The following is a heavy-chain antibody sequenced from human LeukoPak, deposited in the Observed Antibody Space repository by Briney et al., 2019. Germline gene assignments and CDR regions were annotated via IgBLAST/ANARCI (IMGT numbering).Heavy chain of an antibody. Sequence: GGSLRLSCAASGFTFSSYAMHWVRQAPGKGLEWVAVISYDGSNKYYADSVKGRFTISRDNSKNTLYLQMNSLRAEDTAVYYCAKDLKWWGDGYNYAFDYWGQGTLVTVSS. CDR3: AKDLKWWGDGYNYAFDY. D-gene: IGHD5-24*01. V-gene: IGHV3-30-3*01. CDR1: GFTFSSYA. J-gene: IGHJ4*02. CDR2: ISYDGSNK.